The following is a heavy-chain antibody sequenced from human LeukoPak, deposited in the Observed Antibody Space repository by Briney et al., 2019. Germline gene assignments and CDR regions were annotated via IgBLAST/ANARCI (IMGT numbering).Heavy chain of an antibody. Sequence: GASVKVSCKASGYTFTGYYMHWVRQAPGQGLEWMGWINPNSGGTNYAQKFQGRVTMTRDTSISTAYMELSRLRSDDTAVYYCARAYDSSGYYVLGDYWGQGTLVTVSS. J-gene: IGHJ4*02. CDR3: ARAYDSSGYYVLGDY. CDR2: INPNSGGT. D-gene: IGHD3-22*01. CDR1: GYTFTGYY. V-gene: IGHV1-2*02.